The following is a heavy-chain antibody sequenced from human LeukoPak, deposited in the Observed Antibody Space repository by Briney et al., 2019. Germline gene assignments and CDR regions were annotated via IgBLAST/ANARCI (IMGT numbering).Heavy chain of an antibody. Sequence: GGTLRLSCAASGFTFSSYGMSWVRQAPGKGLEWVSSISSSSSNIYYADSVKGRFTISRDNAKNSLYLQMNSLRVEDTAVYYCARCTTGRTFGSLREIKRSREIDYWGQGTLVTVSS. CDR1: GFTFSSYG. J-gene: IGHJ4*02. V-gene: IGHV3-21*01. D-gene: IGHD1-1*01. CDR3: ARCTTGRTFGSLREIKRSREIDY. CDR2: ISSSSSNI.